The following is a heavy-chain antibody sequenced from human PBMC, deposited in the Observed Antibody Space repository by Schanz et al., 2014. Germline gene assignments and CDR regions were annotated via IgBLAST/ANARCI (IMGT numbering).Heavy chain of an antibody. J-gene: IGHJ4*02. CDR2: IKQDGSEK. D-gene: IGHD3-16*01. CDR1: GFTFTSTW. CDR3: ARWGNGPDPEADAHSGFDF. Sequence: EVQLVESGGGLVQPGGSLRLSCAASGFTFTSTWMTWVRQAPGKGLEWVANIKQDGSEKHYVDSVKGRFTISRDNAKNSVYLDMNSLRVDDTAVYYCARWGNGPDPEADAHSGFDFWGQGTLVTVSS. V-gene: IGHV3-7*01.